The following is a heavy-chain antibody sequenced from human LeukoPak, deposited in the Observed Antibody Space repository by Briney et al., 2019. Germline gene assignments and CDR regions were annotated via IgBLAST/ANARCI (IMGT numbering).Heavy chain of an antibody. Sequence: GGSLRLSCAASGFTFSSYAMHWVRQAPGKGLEWVANIKQDGSEKYYVDSVKGRFTISRDNAQNSLFLQMNSLRAGDTAVYYCARERNIATRPLDYWGQGTLLTVPS. D-gene: IGHD6-6*01. J-gene: IGHJ4*02. V-gene: IGHV3-7*01. CDR3: ARERNIATRPLDY. CDR2: IKQDGSEK. CDR1: GFTFSSYA.